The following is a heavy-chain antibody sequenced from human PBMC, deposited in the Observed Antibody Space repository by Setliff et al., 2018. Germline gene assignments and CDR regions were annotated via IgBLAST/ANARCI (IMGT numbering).Heavy chain of an antibody. CDR1: GDSISSSSYY. Sequence: SETLSLTCTVSGDSISSSSYYWGWIRQPPGKGLEWIGEINHSGSTNYNPSLKSRVTISVDTSKNQFSLKLSSVTAADAAVYYCAGNNAHLEWLFAWFDPWGQGTLVTVSS. CDR2: INHSGST. CDR3: AGNNAHLEWLFAWFDP. D-gene: IGHD3-3*01. J-gene: IGHJ5*02. V-gene: IGHV4-39*07.